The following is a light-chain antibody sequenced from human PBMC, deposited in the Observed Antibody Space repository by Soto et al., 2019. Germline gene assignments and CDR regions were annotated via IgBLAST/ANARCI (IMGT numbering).Light chain of an antibody. Sequence: DIQMTQSRSSLSASVGDRVTITCRASQGISSYLGWYQQRQGGAPKLLIYHASSLLSGVPSRFSGSGSGTHFNSTITNLQHEDLATYYCQQTYRTPYTFGQGTKLATK. J-gene: IGKJ2*01. CDR1: QGISSY. V-gene: IGKV1-39*01. CDR2: HAS. CDR3: QQTYRTPYT.